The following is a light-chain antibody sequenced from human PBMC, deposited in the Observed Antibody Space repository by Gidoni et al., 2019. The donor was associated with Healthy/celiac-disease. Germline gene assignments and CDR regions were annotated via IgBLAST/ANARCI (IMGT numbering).Light chain of an antibody. J-gene: IGKJ1*01. CDR3: MQALQTPPT. Sequence: DIVMTQSPLSLPVTPGEPASISCRSSQSLLHSNGYNYLDWYLQKPVTSQQLLIYLGSNRASGVPDRFSGSGSGTDFTLKISRVEAEDVGVYYCMQALQTPPTFXQXTKVEIK. V-gene: IGKV2-28*01. CDR2: LGS. CDR1: QSLLHSNGYNY.